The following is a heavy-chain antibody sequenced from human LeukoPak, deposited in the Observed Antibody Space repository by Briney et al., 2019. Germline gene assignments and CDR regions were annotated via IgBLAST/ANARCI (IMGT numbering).Heavy chain of an antibody. J-gene: IGHJ4*02. V-gene: IGHV3-48*04. Sequence: GGSLRLSCAASGFTFSSYSMNWVRQAPGKGLEWVSYISSSSSTIYYADSVKGRFTISRDNAKNSLYLQMNSLRAEDTAVYYCARGRPAAGQSFFDYWGQGTLVTVSS. CDR2: ISSSSSTI. D-gene: IGHD6-13*01. CDR1: GFTFSSYS. CDR3: ARGRPAAGQSFFDY.